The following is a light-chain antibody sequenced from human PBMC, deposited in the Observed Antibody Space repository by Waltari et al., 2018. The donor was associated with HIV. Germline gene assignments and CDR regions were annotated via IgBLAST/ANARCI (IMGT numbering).Light chain of an antibody. CDR1: ESVSRGD. V-gene: IGKV3-20*01. J-gene: IGKJ2*01. CDR3: QQYGTSPYT. Sequence: SSRARESVSRGDLVGYQQEPGRAPRLRLYAASSRATGVPDRFSGSGSGTDFTLTISRLEPEDFAVYYCQQYGTSPYTFGQGTKLEIK. CDR2: AAS.